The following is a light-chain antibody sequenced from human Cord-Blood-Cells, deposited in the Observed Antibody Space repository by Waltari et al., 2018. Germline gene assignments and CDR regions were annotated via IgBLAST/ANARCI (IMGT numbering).Light chain of an antibody. CDR2: EGS. V-gene: IGLV2-23*01. CDR3: CSYAGSVV. J-gene: IGLJ2*01. Sequence: QSALTQPASVSGSPGQSIPIYCTGTSSAVGSYNLVSWYQQHPGKAPKLMIYEGSTRPSGVSNRFSVSKSGNTASLTISGLQAEDEADYYCCSYAGSVVFGGGTKLTVL. CDR1: SSAVGSYNL.